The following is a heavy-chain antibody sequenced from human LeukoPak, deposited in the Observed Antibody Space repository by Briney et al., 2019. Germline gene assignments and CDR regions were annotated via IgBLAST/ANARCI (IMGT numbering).Heavy chain of an antibody. V-gene: IGHV3-48*01. J-gene: IGHJ3*02. Sequence: GGSLRLSCAASGFLFSSYSMTWVRQAPGKGLEWVSYITSSSSTIYYADSVKGRFTISRDNAKNSLYLQMNSLRAEDTAVYYCARDKWGGVVVRKTSNDAFDIWGQGTMVTVSS. CDR2: ITSSSSTI. D-gene: IGHD2-15*01. CDR1: GFLFSSYS. CDR3: ARDKWGGVVVRKTSNDAFDI.